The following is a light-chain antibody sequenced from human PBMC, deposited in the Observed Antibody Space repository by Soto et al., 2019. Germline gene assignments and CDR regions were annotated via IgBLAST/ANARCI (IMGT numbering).Light chain of an antibody. CDR1: SSNIGSKY. CDR3: AAWDGSLSGWV. J-gene: IGLJ3*02. V-gene: IGLV1-47*01. CDR2: RND. Sequence: QSVLTQPPSASGTPGQRVTISCSGSSSNIGSKYVYWYQQLPGTAPKLLIYRNDQRPSGGPDRFSGSKSGTSASLAISGLRSEDDADYYCAAWDGSLSGWVFGGGTKLTVL.